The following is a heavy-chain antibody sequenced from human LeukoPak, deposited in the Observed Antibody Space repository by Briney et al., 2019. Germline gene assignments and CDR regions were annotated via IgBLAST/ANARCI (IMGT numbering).Heavy chain of an antibody. Sequence: GGALRLSCAASGFTFSSYSMNWVRQAPGKGLEWVSHITASGTAMFYADSVKGRFTISRDNAKNSLYLQMNSLRDEDTAVYYCASSGSYRFDYWGQGTLVTVSS. V-gene: IGHV3-48*02. CDR2: ITASGTAM. CDR3: ASSGSYRFDY. CDR1: GFTFSSYS. J-gene: IGHJ4*02. D-gene: IGHD1-26*01.